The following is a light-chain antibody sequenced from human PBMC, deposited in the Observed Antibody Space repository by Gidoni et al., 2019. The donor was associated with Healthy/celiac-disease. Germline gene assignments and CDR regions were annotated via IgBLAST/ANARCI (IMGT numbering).Light chain of an antibody. V-gene: IGKV1-39*01. J-gene: IGKJ2*01. CDR3: QQSYSSPYT. CDR2: AAS. Sequence: DIQMTQSPSSLSASVGDRVTITCRASQSISSYLNWYQQKPGKVPKLLIYAASSLQSGVPSRFSGSGSGADFTLTISSLQPEDFATYYCQQSYSSPYTFGRGTKLEI. CDR1: QSISSY.